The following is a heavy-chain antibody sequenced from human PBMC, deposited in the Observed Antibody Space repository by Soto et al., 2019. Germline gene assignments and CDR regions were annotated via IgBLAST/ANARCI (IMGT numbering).Heavy chain of an antibody. J-gene: IGHJ4*02. D-gene: IGHD3-10*01. CDR2: IWYDGSNK. Sequence: ESGGGVVQPGRSLRLSCAASGFTFSSYGMHWVRQAPGKGLEWVAVIWYDGSNKYYADSVKGRFTISRDNSKNTLYLQMNSLRAEDTAVYYCARDITRGVLWFGEVDYWGQGTLVTVSS. CDR3: ARDITRGVLWFGEVDY. CDR1: GFTFSSYG. V-gene: IGHV3-33*01.